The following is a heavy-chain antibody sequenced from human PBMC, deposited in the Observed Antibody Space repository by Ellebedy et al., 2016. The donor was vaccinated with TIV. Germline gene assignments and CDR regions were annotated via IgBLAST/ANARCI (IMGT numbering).Heavy chain of an antibody. J-gene: IGHJ4*02. CDR1: GFTFSSYW. D-gene: IGHD6-13*01. V-gene: IGHV3-7*01. CDR3: ARDYYSSTTKTIDY. Sequence: GGSLRLSCALSGFTFSSYWMTWVRQAPGKGLEWVANIKQDGSEKDYVDSVKGRFTISRDNAKNSLYLQMNSLRVEDTAVYYCARDYYSSTTKTIDYWGQGTLVTVSS. CDR2: IKQDGSEK.